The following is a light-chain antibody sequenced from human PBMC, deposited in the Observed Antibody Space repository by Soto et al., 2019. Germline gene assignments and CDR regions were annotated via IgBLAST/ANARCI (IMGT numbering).Light chain of an antibody. CDR2: KVS. CDR1: QGLVFSDGNTY. CDR3: MQGTHWPRT. Sequence: DAVMSQSPLSLPVTLGQPASISCSSSQGLVFSDGNTYLNWFHQRPGQSPRRLIYKVSYRDSGVPERFRGSGSGTDFTLKITRVEAEDVGVYYCMQGTHWPRTFGQGTKVDIK. J-gene: IGKJ1*01. V-gene: IGKV2-30*01.